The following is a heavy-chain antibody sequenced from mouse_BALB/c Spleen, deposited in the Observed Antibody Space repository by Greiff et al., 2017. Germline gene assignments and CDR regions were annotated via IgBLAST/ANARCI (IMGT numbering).Heavy chain of an antibody. Sequence: EVQLVESGTVLARPGASVKMSCKASGYSFTSYWMHWVKQRPGQGLEWIGAIYPGNSDTSYNQKFKGKAKLTAVTSASTAYMELSSLTNEDSAVYYCTRGARATWAWFAYWGQGTLVTVSA. D-gene: IGHD3-1*01. CDR3: TRGARATWAWFAY. CDR2: IYPGNSDT. V-gene: IGHV1-5*01. J-gene: IGHJ3*01. CDR1: GYSFTSYW.